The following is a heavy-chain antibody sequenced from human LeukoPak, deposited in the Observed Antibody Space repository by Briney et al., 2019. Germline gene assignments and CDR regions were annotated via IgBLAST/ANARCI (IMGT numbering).Heavy chain of an antibody. D-gene: IGHD1-26*01. CDR3: AKINGGNYYGYFDY. CDR2: ISYDGSDK. CDR1: GFTFSSYG. V-gene: IGHV3-30*18. Sequence: GRSLRLSCASSGFTFSSYGMHWVRQAPGKGLEWVAVISYDGSDKYYADSVKGRFTISRDNYKNTLYLQMNSLRAEDTAVYYCAKINGGNYYGYFDYWGQGTLVTVSS. J-gene: IGHJ4*02.